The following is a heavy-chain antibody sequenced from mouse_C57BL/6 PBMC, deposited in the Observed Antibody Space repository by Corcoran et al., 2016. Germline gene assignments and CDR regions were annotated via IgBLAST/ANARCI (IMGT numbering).Heavy chain of an antibody. D-gene: IGHD1-1*01. V-gene: IGHV1-26*01. CDR2: INPNNGGT. CDR3: ARDVTTVGYAMDY. Sequence: EVQLQQSGPELVKPGASVKISCKASGYTFTDYYMNWVKQSHGKSLEWIGDINPNNGGTSYNQKFKGKATLTVDKSSSTAYMELRSLTSEDSAVYYCARDVTTVGYAMDYWGQGTSVTVSS. CDR1: GYTFTDYY. J-gene: IGHJ4*01.